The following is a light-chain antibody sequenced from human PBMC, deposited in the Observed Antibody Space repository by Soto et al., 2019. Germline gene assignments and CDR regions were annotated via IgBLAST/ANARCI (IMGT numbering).Light chain of an antibody. CDR3: QQSYSTPIT. CDR2: AAS. Sequence: DIQMTQSPSSLSASVGDRVTITCRASQSISSYLNWYQQKPGKAPKLLIYAASSLQSGVPSRFSGTGSETDFTLTISSLQPEDFATYYCQQSYSTPITFGHGTRVDTK. J-gene: IGKJ3*01. CDR1: QSISSY. V-gene: IGKV1-39*01.